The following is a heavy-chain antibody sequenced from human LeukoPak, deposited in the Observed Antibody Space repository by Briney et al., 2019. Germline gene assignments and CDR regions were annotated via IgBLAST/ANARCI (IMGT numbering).Heavy chain of an antibody. CDR1: GFTFSNAW. CDR3: TTASGRRTWSAFDI. D-gene: IGHD1-26*01. V-gene: IGHV3-15*01. J-gene: IGHJ3*02. Sequence: PGGSLRLSCAASGFTFSNAWMSWVRQAPGKGLEWVGRIKSKTDGGTTDYAAPVKGRFTISRDDSKNTLYLQMNSLKTEDTAVYYCTTASGRRTWSAFDIWGQGTMVTVSS. CDR2: IKSKTDGGTT.